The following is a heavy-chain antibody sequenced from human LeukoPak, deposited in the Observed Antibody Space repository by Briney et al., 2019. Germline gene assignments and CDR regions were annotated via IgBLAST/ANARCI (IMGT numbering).Heavy chain of an antibody. J-gene: IGHJ4*02. CDR3: ARDPTYQYDNSPVDY. D-gene: IGHD2/OR15-2a*01. V-gene: IGHV1-18*01. Sequence: EASVKVSCKASGYTFTSYGISWVRQAPGQGLEWMGWISTYNGNTKYVQNLQGRVTMTTDTSTSTAYMELRSLRSDDTAVYFCARDPTYQYDNSPVDYWGQGTLVTVSS. CDR1: GYTFTSYG. CDR2: ISTYNGNT.